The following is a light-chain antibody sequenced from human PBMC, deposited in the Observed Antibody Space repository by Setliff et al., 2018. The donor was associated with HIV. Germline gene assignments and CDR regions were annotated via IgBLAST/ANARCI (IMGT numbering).Light chain of an antibody. CDR2: EVS. CDR3: SSYTSSSTLESV. CDR1: SSDVGGYNY. Sequence: QSVLTQPASVSGSPGQSITISCTGTSSDVGGYNYASWYQQHPGKAPKLMIYEVSNRPSGVSNRFSGSKSGNTASQTISGLQAEDEADYYCSSYTSSSTLESVFGTGTKGTVL. V-gene: IGLV2-14*01. J-gene: IGLJ1*01.